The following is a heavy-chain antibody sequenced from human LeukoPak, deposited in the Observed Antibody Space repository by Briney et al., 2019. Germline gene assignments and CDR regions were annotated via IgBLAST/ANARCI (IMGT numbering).Heavy chain of an antibody. J-gene: IGHJ3*02. V-gene: IGHV1-2*02. D-gene: IGHD3-16*01. CDR1: GYTFIDYY. CDR3: ARSGSRGRSYDDAFDI. Sequence: WASVKVSCKASGYTFIDYYIHWVRRAPGQGLEWLGWINPNSGGTNYAQKVQGRVNLIRETSINTAYMELSRLTSDDTALHYCARSGSRGRSYDDAFDIWGQGTMVTVSS. CDR2: INPNSGGT.